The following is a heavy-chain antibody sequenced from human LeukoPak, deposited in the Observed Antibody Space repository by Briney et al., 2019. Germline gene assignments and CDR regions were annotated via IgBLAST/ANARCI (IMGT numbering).Heavy chain of an antibody. D-gene: IGHD6-13*01. V-gene: IGHV3-74*01. CDR2: ITSDGSST. Sequence: GGSLRLSCAASGFTLSSYWMHGVRQAPGKGLVWVSRITSDGSSTSYADSVKGRFTISRDNAKNTLYLQMNSLRAEDTAVYYCARHGVIAAAGTQGYYYGMDVWGQGTTVTVSS. CDR3: ARHGVIAAAGTQGYYYGMDV. CDR1: GFTLSSYW. J-gene: IGHJ6*02.